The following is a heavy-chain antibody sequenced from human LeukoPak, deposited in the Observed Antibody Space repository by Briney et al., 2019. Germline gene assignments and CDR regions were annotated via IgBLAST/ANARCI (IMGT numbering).Heavy chain of an antibody. V-gene: IGHV3-30*18. J-gene: IGHJ4*02. CDR3: AKEYCSNSVCHSLDY. CDR2: ISYDGSNK. D-gene: IGHD2-8*01. Sequence: GRSLRLSRAASGFTFSSSGMHWVRQAPGKGLEWVAVISYDGSNKYYADSVKGRFTFSRDNSKNTLYLQMNSLRAEDTAVYYCAKEYCSNSVCHSLDYWGQGTLVTVSS. CDR1: GFTFSSSG.